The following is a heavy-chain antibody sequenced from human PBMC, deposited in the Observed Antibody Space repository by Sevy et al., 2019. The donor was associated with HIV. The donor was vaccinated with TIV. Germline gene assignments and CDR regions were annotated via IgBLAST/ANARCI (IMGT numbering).Heavy chain of an antibody. D-gene: IGHD2-2*01. V-gene: IGHV3-15*07. CDR1: GFTFSNAW. J-gene: IGHJ6*02. CDR2: IKSKTDGGTT. CDR3: TTDRYCISTSCYAGKGYYYYYYGMDV. Sequence: GGSLRLSCAASGFTFSNAWMNWVRQAPGKGLEWVGRIKSKTDGGTTDYAAPVKGRFTISRDDSKNTLYLQMNSLKTEDTAVYYCTTDRYCISTSCYAGKGYYYYYYGMDVWAQGTTVTVSS.